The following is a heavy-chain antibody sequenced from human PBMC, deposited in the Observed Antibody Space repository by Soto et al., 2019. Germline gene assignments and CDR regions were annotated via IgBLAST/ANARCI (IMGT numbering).Heavy chain of an antibody. J-gene: IGHJ4*02. D-gene: IGHD3-22*01. V-gene: IGHV3-48*02. Sequence: GGSLRLSCAASGFTFSRNSMNWVRQAPGKGLEWLSYISSTGSIYYADSVKGRFTISRDNAKNSLYLQMNSLRDEDTAVYYCVRDSSDYDSRGYPGPFDDWGQGTLVTVSS. CDR1: GFTFSRNS. CDR2: ISSTGSI. CDR3: VRDSSDYDSRGYPGPFDD.